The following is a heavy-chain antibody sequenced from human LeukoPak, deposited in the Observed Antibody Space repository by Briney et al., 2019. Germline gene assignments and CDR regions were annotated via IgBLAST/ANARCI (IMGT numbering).Heavy chain of an antibody. CDR2: ISSSGSTI. J-gene: IGHJ4*02. D-gene: IGHD5-12*01. Sequence: GGSLRLSCAASGFTFTSYEMNWVRQAPGKGLEWGSYISSSGSTIYYADSVKGRFTISRDNAKNSLYPQMNSLRAEDTAVYYCARENRGYSGYNRYFDYWGQGTLVTVSS. CDR1: GFTFTSYE. V-gene: IGHV3-48*03. CDR3: ARENRGYSGYNRYFDY.